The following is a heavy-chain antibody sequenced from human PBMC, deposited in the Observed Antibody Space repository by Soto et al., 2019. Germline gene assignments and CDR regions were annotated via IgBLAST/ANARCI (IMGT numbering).Heavy chain of an antibody. CDR2: ICPGDSET. CDR1: GYSFTSNW. CDR3: ARIITIFEVALFDY. J-gene: IGHJ4*02. Sequence: PGESLKISCKGSGYSFTSNWIGWVRQMPGKGLEWMGIICPGDSETRYSPSFQGQVTIAADKSISTAYLQWSSLKASDTAMYYCARIITIFEVALFDYWGQGTLVTVSS. D-gene: IGHD3-3*01. V-gene: IGHV5-51*01.